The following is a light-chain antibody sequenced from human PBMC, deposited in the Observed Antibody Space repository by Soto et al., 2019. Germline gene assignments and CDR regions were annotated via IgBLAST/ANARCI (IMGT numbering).Light chain of an antibody. CDR2: DSS. J-gene: IGKJ3*01. Sequence: EIVLTQSPATLSLSPGERAALSCRASQGVNSYLAWYQQKPGQAPRLLIYDSSNRATGIPARFSGSGSGTDFTLTISSLEPEDSAVYYCQQRNNWPLTFGPGTKVDIK. CDR1: QGVNSY. V-gene: IGKV3-11*01. CDR3: QQRNNWPLT.